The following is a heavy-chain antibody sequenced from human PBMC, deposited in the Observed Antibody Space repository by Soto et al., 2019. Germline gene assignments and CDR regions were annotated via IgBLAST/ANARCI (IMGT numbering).Heavy chain of an antibody. CDR3: ARVRYSDEANWFDP. Sequence: SETLSLTCTVSGGSISSGGYYWSWIRQHPGKGLEWIGYIYYSGRTYYNASLRSRVTISVDTSENQFSLKLSSVTAADTAMYYCARVRYSDEANWFDPWGQGTLVTVSS. D-gene: IGHD5-12*01. CDR1: GGSISSGGYY. CDR2: IYYSGRT. V-gene: IGHV4-31*03. J-gene: IGHJ5*02.